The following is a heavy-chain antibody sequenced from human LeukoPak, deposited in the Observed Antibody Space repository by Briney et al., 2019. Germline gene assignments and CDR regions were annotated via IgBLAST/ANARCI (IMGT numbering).Heavy chain of an antibody. D-gene: IGHD3-9*01. CDR2: INHSGST. CDR1: GGSFSGYY. J-gene: IGHJ6*02. Sequence: SETLSLTCAVYGGSFSGYYWSWIRQPPGKGLEWIGEINHSGSTNYNPSLKSRVTISVDTSKNQFSLKLSSVTAADTAVYYCARGDRNYDIHRYYYYGMAVWGQGTTVTVSS. CDR3: ARGDRNYDIHRYYYYGMAV. V-gene: IGHV4-34*01.